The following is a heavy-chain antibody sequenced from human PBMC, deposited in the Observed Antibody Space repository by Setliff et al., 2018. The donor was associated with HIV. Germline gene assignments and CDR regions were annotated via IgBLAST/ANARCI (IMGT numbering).Heavy chain of an antibody. CDR2: INSDGSSI. V-gene: IGHV3-74*01. J-gene: IGHJ3*02. D-gene: IGHD6-19*01. CDR1: GFIFSNYW. Sequence: GGLRLSCAASGFIFSNYWMHWVRQAPGKGLVWVSRINSDGSSISYADSVKGRFTISRDNAKNTLYLQMNSLRGEDTAVYYCARHSDWYGNDAFDIWGQGTRVTVSS. CDR3: ARHSDWYGNDAFDI.